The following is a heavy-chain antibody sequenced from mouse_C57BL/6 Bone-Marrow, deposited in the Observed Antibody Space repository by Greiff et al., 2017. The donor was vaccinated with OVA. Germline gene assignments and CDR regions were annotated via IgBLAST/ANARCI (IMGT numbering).Heavy chain of an antibody. CDR1: GFTFSSYG. CDR2: ISSGGSYT. CDR3: ARHLPYYYGSSYLDY. Sequence: EVQRVESGGDLVKPGGSLKLSCAASGFTFSSYGMSWVRQTPDKRLEWVATISSGGSYTYYPDSVKGRFTISRDNAKNTLYLQMSSLKSEDTAMYYCARHLPYYYGSSYLDYWGQGTTLTVSS. J-gene: IGHJ2*01. D-gene: IGHD1-1*01. V-gene: IGHV5-6*01.